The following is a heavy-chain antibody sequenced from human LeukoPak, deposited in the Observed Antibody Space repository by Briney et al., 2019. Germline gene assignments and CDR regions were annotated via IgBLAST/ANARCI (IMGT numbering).Heavy chain of an antibody. V-gene: IGHV4-34*01. CDR3: ARSISSVRRYYYYYYADV. Sequence: SETLSLTCAVYGGSFSGYYWSWIRQPPGKGLEWIGEINHSGSTNYNPSLKSRVTISVDTSKNQFSLKLSSVTAADTAVYYCARSISSVRRYYYYYYADVWGKGTTVTVSS. CDR2: INHSGST. J-gene: IGHJ6*03. CDR1: GGSFSGYY. D-gene: IGHD5/OR15-5a*01.